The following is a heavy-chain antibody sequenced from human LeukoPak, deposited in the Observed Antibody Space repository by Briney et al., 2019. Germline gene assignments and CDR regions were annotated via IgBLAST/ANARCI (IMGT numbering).Heavy chain of an antibody. CDR2: IKEDGREK. J-gene: IGHJ5*02. CDR1: GFSFSTYW. D-gene: IGHD3-16*01. Sequence: GGSLRLSCETSGFSFSTYWMSWIRQAPGKGLEWVANIKEDGREKYYVDSVKGRFTISRDNAKNSLYLQMNNLRAEDTAVYYCARDNDRKDDSWGQGTLVTVSS. CDR3: ARDNDRKDDS. V-gene: IGHV3-7*01.